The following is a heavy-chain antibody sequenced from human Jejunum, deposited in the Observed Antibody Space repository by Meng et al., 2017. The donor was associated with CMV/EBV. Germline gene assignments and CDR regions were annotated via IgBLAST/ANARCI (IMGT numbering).Heavy chain of an antibody. D-gene: IGHD6-19*01. CDR1: GYPFTNHG. CDR3: ARDPSNTSGRYAYFDS. V-gene: IGHV1-18*01. CDR2: ISCYNGDT. J-gene: IGHJ4*02. Sequence: QVQLLQSGGDVKKPGASVMVSCRASGYPFTNHGISWIRQAPGQGLEWLGWISCYNGDTIYAQKVQGRFTMTMDKSASTAYMDLRSLRSDDTAIYYCARDPSNTSGRYAYFDSWGQGTLVTVSS.